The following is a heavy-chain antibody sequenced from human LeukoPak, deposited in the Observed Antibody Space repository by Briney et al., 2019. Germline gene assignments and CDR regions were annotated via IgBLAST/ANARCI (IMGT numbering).Heavy chain of an antibody. CDR1: GFTFSSYA. CDR3: AKGGYCSSTSCYGDWFDP. V-gene: IGHV3-23*01. Sequence: GGSLRLSCAASGFTFSSYAMSRVRQAPGKGLEWVSAISGSGSSTYYADSVKGRFTISRDNSKNTLYLQMNSLRAEDTAVYYCAKGGYCSSTSCYGDWFDPWGQGTLVTVSS. J-gene: IGHJ5*02. D-gene: IGHD2-2*01. CDR2: ISGSGSST.